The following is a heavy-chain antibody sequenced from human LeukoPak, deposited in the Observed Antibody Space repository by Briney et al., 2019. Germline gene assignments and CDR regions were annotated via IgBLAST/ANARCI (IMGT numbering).Heavy chain of an antibody. Sequence: PSETLSLTCTVSGGSISSYYWSWIRQPPGKGRECSGYIYYSVSTNYNPSLKSRVTISIDTSKNQFSLKLSSLTAADTAVYYCARTFYGDYRRGFDYWGQGTLVTVSS. V-gene: IGHV4-59*01. CDR1: GGSISSYY. CDR3: ARTFYGDYRRGFDY. D-gene: IGHD4-17*01. J-gene: IGHJ4*02. CDR2: IYYSVST.